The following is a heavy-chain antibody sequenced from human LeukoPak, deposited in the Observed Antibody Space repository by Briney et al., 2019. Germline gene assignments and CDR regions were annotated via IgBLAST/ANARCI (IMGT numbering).Heavy chain of an antibody. CDR1: GYTFTSYD. Sequence: ASVKVSCKASGYTFTSYDINWVRQATGQGLEWMGWMNPNSGNTGYAQKFQGRVTMTRNTATSTAYMELSSLRSEDTAVYYCARGQYYYDSSGYYLDYWGQGTLVTVSS. CDR3: ARGQYYYDSSGYYLDY. V-gene: IGHV1-8*01. J-gene: IGHJ4*02. CDR2: MNPNSGNT. D-gene: IGHD3-22*01.